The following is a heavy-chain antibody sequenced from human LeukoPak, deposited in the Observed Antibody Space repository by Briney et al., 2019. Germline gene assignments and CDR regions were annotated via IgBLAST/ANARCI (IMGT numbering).Heavy chain of an antibody. CDR3: AGYGGSYPYYMDV. CDR2: MYTLGNT. D-gene: IGHD1-26*01. J-gene: IGHJ6*03. Sequence: GGSLRLSCAASGFTFSSYAMSWVRQAPGKGLEWVSVMYTLGNTNYVDSVRGRFTISRDNSKNTLYLQMNSLRAEDTAVYYCAGYGGSYPYYMDVWGKGTTVTISS. CDR1: GFTFSSYA. V-gene: IGHV3-66*01.